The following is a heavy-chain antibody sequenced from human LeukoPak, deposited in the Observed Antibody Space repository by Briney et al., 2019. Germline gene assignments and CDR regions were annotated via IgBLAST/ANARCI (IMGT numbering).Heavy chain of an antibody. CDR2: INSNSGGT. V-gene: IGHV1-2*02. J-gene: IGHJ4*02. CDR3: AREGAGWLQFFDY. CDR1: GYTFTGYY. D-gene: IGHD5-24*01. Sequence: ASVKVSCKASGYTFTGYYMHWVRQAPGQGLEWMGWINSNSGGTNYAQKFQGRVTMARDTSISTAYMELSRLRSDDTAVYYCAREGAGWLQFFDYWGQGTLVTVSS.